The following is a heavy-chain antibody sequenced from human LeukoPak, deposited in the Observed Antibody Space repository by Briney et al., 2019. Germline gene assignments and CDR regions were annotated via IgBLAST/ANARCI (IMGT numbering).Heavy chain of an antibody. CDR1: GGSISSDDYY. Sequence: SGTLSLTCTVSGGSISSDDYYWSWIRQHPGKGLEWIGYIYYSGGTYYNPSLKSRVTISIDTSKNQFSLKLSSVTAADTAVYYCARAETPRNSYGYLDYWGQGTLVTVSS. V-gene: IGHV4-31*03. J-gene: IGHJ4*02. CDR3: ARAETPRNSYGYLDY. CDR2: IYYSGGT. D-gene: IGHD5-18*01.